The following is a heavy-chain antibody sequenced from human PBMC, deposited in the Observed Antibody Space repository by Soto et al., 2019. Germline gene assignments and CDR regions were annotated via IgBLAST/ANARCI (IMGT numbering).Heavy chain of an antibody. CDR1: GGSISSYY. CDR3: ARHPSDFWFDP. D-gene: IGHD2-21*02. V-gene: IGHV4-59*08. Sequence: SETLSLTCTVSGGSISSYYWSWIRQPPGKGLEWIGYIHYTGSSNYNPSLKSRVSISVDTSKNQLSLKLSSVTAADTAVYYCARHPSDFWFDPWGQGTLVTVSS. J-gene: IGHJ5*02. CDR2: IHYTGSS.